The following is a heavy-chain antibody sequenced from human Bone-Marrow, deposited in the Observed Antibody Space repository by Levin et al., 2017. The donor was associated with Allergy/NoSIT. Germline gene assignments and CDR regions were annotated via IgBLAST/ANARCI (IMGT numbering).Heavy chain of an antibody. CDR1: GYTFTSYA. CDR2: INTNTGNP. CDR3: ARDRTIFGVVINNWFDP. V-gene: IGHV7-4-1*02. Sequence: ASVKVSCKASGYTFTSYAMNWVRQAPGQGLEWMGWINTNTGNPTYAQGFTGRFVFSLDTSVSTAYQQISSLKAEDTAVYYCARDRTIFGVVINNWFDPWGQGTLVTVSS. J-gene: IGHJ5*02. D-gene: IGHD3-3*01.